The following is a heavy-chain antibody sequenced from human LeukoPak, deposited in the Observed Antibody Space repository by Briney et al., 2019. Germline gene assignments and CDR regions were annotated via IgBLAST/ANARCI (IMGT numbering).Heavy chain of an antibody. CDR1: GHTFTSYD. CDR2: MNPNSGNT. V-gene: IGHV1-8*01. D-gene: IGHD5-18*01. J-gene: IGHJ6*02. Sequence: GASVKVSCKASGHTFTSYDIHWVRQATGHGLDWMGWMNPNSGNTGYAQKFQGRVPMTRNTSIRTAYMQLSSLRSEDTAVYYCARWIRPPYYYGMDVWGQGTTVTVSS. CDR3: ARWIRPPYYYGMDV.